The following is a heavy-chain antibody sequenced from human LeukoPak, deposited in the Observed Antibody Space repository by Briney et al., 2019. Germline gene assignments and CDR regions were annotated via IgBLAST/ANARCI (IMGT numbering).Heavy chain of an antibody. V-gene: IGHV3-23*01. CDR1: GFTFGSSA. D-gene: IGHD3-22*01. CDR3: AKDHDSSGYYFPHNWFDP. Sequence: GGSLRLSCAASGFTFGSSAMSWVRQAPGKGLEWVSAISGSGGSTYYADSVKGRFTISRDNSKNTLYLQMNSLRAEDTAVYYCAKDHDSSGYYFPHNWFDPWGQGTLVTVSS. CDR2: ISGSGGST. J-gene: IGHJ5*02.